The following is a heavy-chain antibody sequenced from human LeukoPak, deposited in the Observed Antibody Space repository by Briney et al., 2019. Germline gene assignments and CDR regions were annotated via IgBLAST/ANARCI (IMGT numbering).Heavy chain of an antibody. CDR1: GGTFSSYT. Sequence: SVKVSCKASGGTFSSYTISWVRQAPGQGLEWMGRIIPILGIANYAQKFQGRVTITADKSTSTAYMELSSLRSEDTAVYYRARGFGGATVGDAFDIWGQGTVVTVSS. V-gene: IGHV1-69*02. CDR3: ARGFGGATVGDAFDI. D-gene: IGHD1-26*01. CDR2: IIPILGIA. J-gene: IGHJ3*02.